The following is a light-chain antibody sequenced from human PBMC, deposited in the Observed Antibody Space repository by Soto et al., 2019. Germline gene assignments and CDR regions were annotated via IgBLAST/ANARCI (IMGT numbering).Light chain of an antibody. Sequence: DLPMTQSPSSLSASVGDRVTITCQASHDMNNYLNWFQQKPGKAPQLLIYDASNLKTGVPSRFSGSGSGTDFTFTIDNVQPEDVATYYCQQYNNLPTIGGGTKVEIK. V-gene: IGKV1-33*01. CDR2: DAS. CDR1: HDMNNY. J-gene: IGKJ4*01. CDR3: QQYNNLPT.